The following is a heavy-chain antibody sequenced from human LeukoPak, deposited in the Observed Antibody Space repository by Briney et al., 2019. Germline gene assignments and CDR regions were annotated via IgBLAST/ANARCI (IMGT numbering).Heavy chain of an antibody. CDR1: GGTFSSYA. J-gene: IGHJ4*02. CDR3: ASAVSMVREHSLDY. CDR2: INTNNGNT. V-gene: IGHV1-18*01. D-gene: IGHD3-10*01. Sequence: GASVKVSCKASGGTFSSYAISWVRQAPGQGLEWMGWINTNNGNTNYAQMLQGRVTMTTDTSTSTAYMELRSLRSDDTAVYYCASAVSMVREHSLDYWGQGTLVTVSS.